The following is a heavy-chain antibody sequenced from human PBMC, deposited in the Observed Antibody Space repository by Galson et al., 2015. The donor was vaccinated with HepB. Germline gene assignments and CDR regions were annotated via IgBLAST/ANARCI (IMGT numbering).Heavy chain of an antibody. CDR2: ISSSSSYI. CDR1: GFTFSSYS. J-gene: IGHJ4*02. D-gene: IGHD3-10*01. Sequence: SLRLSCAASGFTFSSYSMNWVRQAPGKGLEWVSSISSSSSYIYYADSVKGRFTISRDNAKNSLYLQMNSLRAEDTAVYYCARDGGFGEGPGDYWGQGTLVTVSS. CDR3: ARDGGFGEGPGDY. V-gene: IGHV3-21*01.